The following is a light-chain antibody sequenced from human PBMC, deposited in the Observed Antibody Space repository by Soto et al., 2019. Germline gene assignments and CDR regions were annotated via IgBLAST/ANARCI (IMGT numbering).Light chain of an antibody. Sequence: DIQMTQSPSTLSASVGDRVTITCRASQSISDWLAWFQLKPVKAPKLLIYDASSLESGVPSRFSGSGSGTEFTLTISSLQPDDFATYYCQQYNNYSTFGQGTKVEIK. CDR1: QSISDW. J-gene: IGKJ1*01. CDR2: DAS. V-gene: IGKV1-5*01. CDR3: QQYNNYST.